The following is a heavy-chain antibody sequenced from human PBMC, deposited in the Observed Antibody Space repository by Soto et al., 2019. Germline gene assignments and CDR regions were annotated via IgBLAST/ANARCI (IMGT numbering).Heavy chain of an antibody. V-gene: IGHV4-38-2*01. CDR3: ARWGGSSGYTYYYYYYGMDV. Sequence: ETLSLTCAVSGYSIISGYYCGFSREPPGKGLEWIGSIYHSGSTYYNPSLKSRVTISVDTSKNQFSLKLSSVTAADTAVYYCARWGGSSGYTYYYYYYGMDVWGQGTTVTVSS. D-gene: IGHD3-22*01. J-gene: IGHJ6*02. CDR1: GYSIISGYY. CDR2: IYHSGST.